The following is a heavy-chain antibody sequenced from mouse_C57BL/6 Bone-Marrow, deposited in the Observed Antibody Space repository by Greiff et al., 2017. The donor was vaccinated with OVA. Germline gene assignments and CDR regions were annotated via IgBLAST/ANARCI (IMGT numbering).Heavy chain of an antibody. V-gene: IGHV1-66*01. CDR3: AREGGDGSHWYFDV. Sequence: QVHVKQSGPELVKPGASVKISCKASGYSFTSYYIHWVKQRPGQGLEWIGWIYPGSGNTKYNEKFKGKATLTADTSSSTAYMQLSSLTSEDSAVYYCAREGGDGSHWYFDVWGTGTTVTVSS. D-gene: IGHD1-1*01. CDR2: IYPGSGNT. CDR1: GYSFTSYY. J-gene: IGHJ1*03.